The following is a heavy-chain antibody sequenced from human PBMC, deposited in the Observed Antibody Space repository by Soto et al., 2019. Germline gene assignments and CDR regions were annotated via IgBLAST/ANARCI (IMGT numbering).Heavy chain of an antibody. V-gene: IGHV3-21*01. Sequence: VGSLRLSCAASGFTFSSYSIHWVRQAPGRGLEWVSAITRNSDIYYADSVKGRFTIPRDNAKNSVSLQMDSLRAEDTAVYYCAREEPAWPLAYGLDAWGQGTTVTVSS. CDR3: AREEPAWPLAYGLDA. CDR1: GFTFSSYS. CDR2: ITRNSDI. J-gene: IGHJ6*02.